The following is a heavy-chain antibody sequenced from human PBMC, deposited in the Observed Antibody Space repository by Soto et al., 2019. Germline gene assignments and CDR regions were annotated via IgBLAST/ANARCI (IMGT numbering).Heavy chain of an antibody. CDR3: ARGEWDYSSSFYYYGMDV. Sequence: ASVKVSCKASGYTFTGYYMHWVRQAPGQGLEWMGWINPNIGVTNYAQKFQGSVTMTRDTSISTAYMELSRLRSDYTAVYYCARGEWDYSSSFYYYGMDVWGQGTTVTVSS. J-gene: IGHJ6*02. D-gene: IGHD6-6*01. CDR1: GYTFTGYY. V-gene: IGHV1-2*02. CDR2: INPNIGVT.